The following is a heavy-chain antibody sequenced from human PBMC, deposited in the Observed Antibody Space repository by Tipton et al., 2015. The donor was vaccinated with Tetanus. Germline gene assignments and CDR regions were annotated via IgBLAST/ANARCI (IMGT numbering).Heavy chain of an antibody. CDR3: ARDSCVTGTTSHFDF. Sequence: QVQLVQSGAEVREPGASVKASCKAFGYTFTNYGIHWARQAPGQGLEWLGWINPDSGGTKYTQNFQGRVTMTRDTPTTTVYLELTSPKSDDTAVYYCARDSCVTGTTSHFDFWGQGSLVNVSS. CDR1: GYTFTNYG. J-gene: IGHJ4*02. V-gene: IGHV1-2*02. D-gene: IGHD1-7*01. CDR2: INPDSGGT.